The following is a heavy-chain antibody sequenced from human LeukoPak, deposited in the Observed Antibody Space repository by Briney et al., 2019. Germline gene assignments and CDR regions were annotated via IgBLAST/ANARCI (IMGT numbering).Heavy chain of an antibody. Sequence: QPGGSLRLSCTVSGFTVSSNSMSWVRQAPGKGLEWVSFIYSDNTHYSDSVKGRFTISRDNPKNTLYLQMNSLRAEDTAVYYCARRAGAYSHPYDYWGQGTLVTVSS. CDR3: ARRAGAYSHPYDY. V-gene: IGHV3-53*01. D-gene: IGHD4/OR15-4a*01. CDR2: IYSDNT. J-gene: IGHJ4*02. CDR1: GFTVSSNS.